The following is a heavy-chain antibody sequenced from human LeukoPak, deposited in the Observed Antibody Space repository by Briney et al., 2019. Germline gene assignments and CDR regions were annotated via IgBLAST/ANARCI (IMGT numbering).Heavy chain of an antibody. Sequence: GGSLRLSCAASGFTFSSYWMSWVRQAPGKGLEWVANIKQDGSEKYYVDSVKGRFTISRDNAKNSLYLQMNSLRAEDTAVYYCARDLQVGATPFDYWGQGTLVTVSS. D-gene: IGHD1-26*01. CDR2: IKQDGSEK. V-gene: IGHV3-7*01. J-gene: IGHJ4*02. CDR3: ARDLQVGATPFDY. CDR1: GFTFSSYW.